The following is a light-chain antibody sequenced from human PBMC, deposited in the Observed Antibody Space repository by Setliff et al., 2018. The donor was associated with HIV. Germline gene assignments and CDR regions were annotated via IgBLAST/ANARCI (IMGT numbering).Light chain of an antibody. J-gene: IGLJ1*01. CDR1: SSDVGGYNY. Sequence: QSVLTQPRSVSGSPGQSVTISCTGTSSDVGGYNYVSWYQQHPGKAPKLMIYDVSERPSGVPDRFSGSKSANTASLTISGLQAEDEADYYCCSYAGSYTFDVFGTGTKGTVL. V-gene: IGLV2-11*01. CDR2: DVS. CDR3: CSYAGSYTFDV.